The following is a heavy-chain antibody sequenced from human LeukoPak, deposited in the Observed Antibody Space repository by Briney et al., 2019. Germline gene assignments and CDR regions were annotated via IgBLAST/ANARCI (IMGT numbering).Heavy chain of an antibody. V-gene: IGHV4-61*02. D-gene: IGHD6-19*01. Sequence: PSETLSLTCTVSGGSISSGSYYWSWIRQPAGKGLEWIGRIYTSGSTNYNPSLKSRVTISVDTSKNQFSLKLSSVTAADTAVYYCAREGAAVAGYYYYYMDVWGKGPTVTVSS. CDR2: IYTSGST. CDR1: GGSISSGSYY. CDR3: AREGAAVAGYYYYYMDV. J-gene: IGHJ6*03.